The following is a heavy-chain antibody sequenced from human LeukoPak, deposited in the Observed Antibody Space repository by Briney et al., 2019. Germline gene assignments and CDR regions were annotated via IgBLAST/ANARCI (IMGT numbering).Heavy chain of an antibody. J-gene: IGHJ4*02. CDR2: INPSGGST. D-gene: IGHD3-22*01. CDR1: GYTFTSYY. CDR3: ARGRSDDSSGHYFDY. Sequence: ASVKVSCKASGYTFTSYYMHWVRQAPGQGLEWMGIINPSGGSTSYAQKFQGRVTMTRDMSTSTVYMELSSLRSEDTAVYYCARGRSDDSSGHYFDYWGQGTLVTVSS. V-gene: IGHV1-46*01.